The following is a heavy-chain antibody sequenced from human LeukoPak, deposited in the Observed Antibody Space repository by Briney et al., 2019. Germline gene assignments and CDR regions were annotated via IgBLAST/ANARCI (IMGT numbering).Heavy chain of an antibody. V-gene: IGHV5-51*01. CDR3: VRAPDYGVLATYLDY. D-gene: IGHD4-17*01. Sequence: GESLKISCKGSGYSFTSHWIGWVRQMPGKGLEWMGIIYPADPDTRYSPSFQGQVTLSADKSISTAYLQWSSLKASDTAMYYCVRAPDYGVLATYLDYWGQGTLVTVSS. CDR1: GYSFTSHW. CDR2: IYPADPDT. J-gene: IGHJ4*02.